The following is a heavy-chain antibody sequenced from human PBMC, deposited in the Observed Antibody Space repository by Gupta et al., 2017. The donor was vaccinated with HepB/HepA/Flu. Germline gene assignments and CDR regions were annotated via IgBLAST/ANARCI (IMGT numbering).Heavy chain of an antibody. Sequence: DVQLLQSGGGLAQPGGSLRLSCAASGLTFSNSAMTWVRQAPGKGLEWVSGISASGLSTYYADSVKGRVTISRDNSKNTLYLQMNSLRVEDSALYYCAKVEGHIVLADTLGYFLHWGQGTLVTVSS. CDR2: ISASGLST. CDR3: AKVEGHIVLADTLGYFLH. D-gene: IGHD6-19*01. J-gene: IGHJ1*01. CDR1: GLTFSNSA. V-gene: IGHV3-23*01.